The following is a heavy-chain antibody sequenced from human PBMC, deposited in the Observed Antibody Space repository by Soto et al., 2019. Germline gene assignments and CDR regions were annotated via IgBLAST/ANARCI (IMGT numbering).Heavy chain of an antibody. Sequence: EVQLLESGGGLVQPGGSLRLSCAASGFTFSSYAMSWVRQAPGKGLEWVSAISGSGDSTYYADSVKGRFTISRDNSKNTLYLQMNSLRAEDTDVYYCAKGRGYCSSTSCYVGSDYWGQGTLVTVSS. V-gene: IGHV3-23*01. CDR2: ISGSGDST. J-gene: IGHJ4*02. CDR3: AKGRGYCSSTSCYVGSDY. CDR1: GFTFSSYA. D-gene: IGHD2-2*01.